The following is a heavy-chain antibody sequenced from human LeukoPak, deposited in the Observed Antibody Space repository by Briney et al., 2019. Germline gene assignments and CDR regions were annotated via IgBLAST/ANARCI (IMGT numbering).Heavy chain of an antibody. CDR1: GFTLSSYA. V-gene: IGHV3-30*04. CDR2: ISYDGSNK. CDR3: ARQKYLRGPDVEYFDY. Sequence: PGGSLRLSCAASGFTLSSYAMHWVRQAPGKGLEWVAVISYDGSNKYYADSVKGRFTISRDNSKNTLYLQMNSLRAEDTAVYYCARQKYLRGPDVEYFDYWGQGTLVTVSS. D-gene: IGHD5/OR15-5a*01. J-gene: IGHJ4*02.